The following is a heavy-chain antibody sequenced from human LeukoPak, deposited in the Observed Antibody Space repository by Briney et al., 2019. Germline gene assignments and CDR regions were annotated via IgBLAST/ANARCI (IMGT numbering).Heavy chain of an antibody. J-gene: IGHJ4*02. CDR3: ANSSRGSIFDY. CDR2: IYYSGST. D-gene: IGHD2-2*02. V-gene: IGHV4-31*03. CDR1: GGSISSGGYY. Sequence: PSQTLSLTCTVSGGSISSGGYYWSWIRQHPGTGLEWIGYIYYSGSTYYNPSLKSRVTISVDTSKNQFSLKLSSVTAADTAVYYRANSSRGSIFDYWGQGTLVPVSS.